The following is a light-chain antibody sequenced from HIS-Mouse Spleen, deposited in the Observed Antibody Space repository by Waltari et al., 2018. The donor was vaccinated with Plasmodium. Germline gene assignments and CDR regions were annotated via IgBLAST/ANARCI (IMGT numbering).Light chain of an antibody. Sequence: QSALTQPASVSGSPGQSITISCTGTSTAVGGYNYVSWYQQHPGKAPKLMIYEVSNGPSGVSNRFSGSKSGNTASLTISGLQAEDEADYYCSSYTSSSTLDVFGTGTKVTVL. CDR1: STAVGGYNY. J-gene: IGLJ1*01. CDR2: EVS. V-gene: IGLV2-14*01. CDR3: SSYTSSSTLDV.